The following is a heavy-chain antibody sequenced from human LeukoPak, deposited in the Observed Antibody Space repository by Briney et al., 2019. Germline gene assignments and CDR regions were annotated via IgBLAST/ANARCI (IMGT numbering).Heavy chain of an antibody. D-gene: IGHD5-18*01. Sequence: PSETLSLTCTVSGVSISSYYWTWIRQSAGKGLEWIGRIYTSGSTYYNPSLKSRVSMSVDTSKKQFSLKLSSVTAADTAVYYCARSGYRYGADALDIWGQGAIVTVSS. CDR3: ARSGYRYGADALDI. CDR2: IYTSGST. J-gene: IGHJ3*02. V-gene: IGHV4-4*07. CDR1: GVSISSYY.